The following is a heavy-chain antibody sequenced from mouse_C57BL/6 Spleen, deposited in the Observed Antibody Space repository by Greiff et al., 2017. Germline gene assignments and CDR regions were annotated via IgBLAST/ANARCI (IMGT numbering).Heavy chain of an antibody. CDR1: GYSITSGYY. Sequence: EVHLVESGPGLVKPSQSLSLTCSVTGYSITSGYYWNWIRQFPGNKLEWMGYISYDGSNNYNPSLKNRISITRDTSKNQFFLKLNSVTTEDTATYYCARDPGDGYLRGWFAYWGQGTLVTVSA. CDR3: ARDPGDGYLRGWFAY. D-gene: IGHD2-3*01. V-gene: IGHV3-6*01. J-gene: IGHJ3*01. CDR2: ISYDGSN.